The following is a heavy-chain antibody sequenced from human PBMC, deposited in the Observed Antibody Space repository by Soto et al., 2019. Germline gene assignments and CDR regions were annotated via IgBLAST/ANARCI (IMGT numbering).Heavy chain of an antibody. CDR2: INACNGNT. CDR1: GYTFTSYA. V-gene: IGHV1-3*01. CDR3: ASVYSGSGSYYMTKPFNY. Sequence: GTSVKVSCKACGYTFTSYAIIWVRQAPEQRLEWMGWINACNGNTNYSQKFQGRVTITRDTSASTAYMELSSLRSEDTAVYYCASVYSGSGSYYMTKPFNYWGQGTLVTVSS. D-gene: IGHD3-10*01. J-gene: IGHJ4*02.